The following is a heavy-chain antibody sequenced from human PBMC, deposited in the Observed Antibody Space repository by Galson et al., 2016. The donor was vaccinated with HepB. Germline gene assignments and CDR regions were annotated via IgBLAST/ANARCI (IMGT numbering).Heavy chain of an antibody. D-gene: IGHD1-26*01. CDR1: KFTFSTCT. CDR3: ARTAFSYSGSYWWFHP. J-gene: IGHJ5*02. V-gene: IGHV3-48*01. CDR2: ISSDSGTI. Sequence: SLRLSCAASKFTFSTCTMNWVRQAPGKGLEWVSYISSDSGTIYYADSVKGRFTISRDNAKNSLYLQMNSPRAEDTAVYYCARTAFSYSGSYWWFHPWGQGTLVTVSS.